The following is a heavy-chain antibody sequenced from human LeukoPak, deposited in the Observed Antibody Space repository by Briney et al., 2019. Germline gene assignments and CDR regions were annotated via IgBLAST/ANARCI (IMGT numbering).Heavy chain of an antibody. V-gene: IGHV3-21*05. CDR2: IS. J-gene: IGHJ4*02. CDR3: ARPFVWGLATQGLDY. Sequence: GGSLRLSCAASGFTFSSYSMNWVRQAPGKGLEWVSYISAMKGRFTISRDNAENSLYLQMNSLRAEDTAVYYCARPFVWGLATQGLDYWGQGTLVTVSS. D-gene: IGHD3-16*01. CDR1: GFTFSSYS.